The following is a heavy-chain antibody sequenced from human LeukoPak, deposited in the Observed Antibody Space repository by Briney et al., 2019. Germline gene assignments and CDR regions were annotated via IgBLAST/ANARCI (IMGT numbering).Heavy chain of an antibody. J-gene: IGHJ4*02. D-gene: IGHD2-21*02. Sequence: GGSLRLSCAASGFIFSSHGMNWVRQAPGKGLEWVSGISPSGDITYYADSVKGRFTISRDNSKNTLYLHMNSLRAEDTAVYYCAKTAYCGSDCYSWYFDYWGQGTLVTVSS. CDR2: ISPSGDIT. CDR3: AKTAYCGSDCYSWYFDY. V-gene: IGHV3-23*01. CDR1: GFIFSSHG.